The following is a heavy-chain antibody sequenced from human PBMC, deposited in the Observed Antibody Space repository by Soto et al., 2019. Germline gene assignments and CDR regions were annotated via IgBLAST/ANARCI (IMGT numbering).Heavy chain of an antibody. J-gene: IGHJ6*02. CDR2: IYSSGST. CDR3: ARVPSPFDYYYAMDV. D-gene: IGHD3-16*01. V-gene: IGHV4-30-4*01. CDR1: GDSISSGNKY. Sequence: SETLSLTCTVSGDSISSGNKYWSWIRQPPGKGLEWIGYIYSSGSTYYNPSLKSRLSISLHTSDNQFSLKFDSVTDADSAVYYCARVPSPFDYYYAMDVWRHGTTVTVPS.